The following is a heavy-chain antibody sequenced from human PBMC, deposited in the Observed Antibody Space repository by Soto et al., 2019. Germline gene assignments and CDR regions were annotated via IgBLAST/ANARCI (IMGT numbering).Heavy chain of an antibody. V-gene: IGHV3-48*01. D-gene: IGHD2-15*01. CDR1: GFTFSSYG. CDR3: AREGLGYCSGGSCSPFHYYYYMDV. Sequence: GGSLRLSCAASGFTFSSYGMHWVRQAPGKGLEWVAYICSSSSTIYYADSVKGRFTISRDNAKNSLYLQMNSLRAEDTAVYYCAREGLGYCSGGSCSPFHYYYYMDVWGKGTTVTVSS. CDR2: ICSSSSTI. J-gene: IGHJ6*03.